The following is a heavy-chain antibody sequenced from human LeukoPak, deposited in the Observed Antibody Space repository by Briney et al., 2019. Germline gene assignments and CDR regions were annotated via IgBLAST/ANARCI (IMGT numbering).Heavy chain of an antibody. CDR3: ARLNWGRGDY. CDR1: GGSFSGYY. V-gene: IGHV3-48*04. Sequence: ETLSLTCAVYGGSFSGYYWNWVRQAPGKGPEWLSYISSASGSIYYADSVKGRFTISRDNAKNSLFLQMNSLRAEDTAVYYCARLNWGRGDYWGQGTLVTVSS. CDR2: ISSASGSI. D-gene: IGHD7-27*01. J-gene: IGHJ4*02.